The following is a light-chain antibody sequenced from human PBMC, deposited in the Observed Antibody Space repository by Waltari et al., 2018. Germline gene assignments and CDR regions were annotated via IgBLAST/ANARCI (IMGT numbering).Light chain of an antibody. Sequence: ELVRTHSPATLSLSPGARATPSFRASLSVSTSLAWYQQKPGHTPSLHIYDASSRVTGTPDRVCGSGSEADFTLGISGLEPEDFAVYYRVQRSDWGRTFGQGTKVEIK. CDR1: LSVSTS. CDR2: DAS. J-gene: IGKJ1*01. CDR3: VQRSDWGRT. V-gene: IGKV3D-20*02.